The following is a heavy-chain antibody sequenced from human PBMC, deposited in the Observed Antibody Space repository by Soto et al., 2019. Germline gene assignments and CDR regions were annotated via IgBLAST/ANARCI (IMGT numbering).Heavy chain of an antibody. V-gene: IGHV3-21*01. CDR2: ISKSRDFI. CDR3: ARDRGSYDRDAFDV. CDR1: GFTFSSYK. Sequence: XESLRLSCAASGFTFSSYKMNGVRQAPGKGLEWVSCISKSRDFIYYADSVKGRFTISRDNARNSLYLQMSSLRAEDTAVYYCARDRGSYDRDAFDVWGLGTLVTVSS. D-gene: IGHD1-26*01. J-gene: IGHJ4*01.